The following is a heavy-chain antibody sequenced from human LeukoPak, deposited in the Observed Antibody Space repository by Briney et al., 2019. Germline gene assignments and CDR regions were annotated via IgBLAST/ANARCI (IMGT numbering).Heavy chain of an antibody. CDR1: GGSISSYY. V-gene: IGHV4-59*01. Sequence: SETLSLTCTVSGGSISSYYWSWIRQPPGKGLEWIGYIYYSGSTNYNPSLKSRVTISVDTSKNQFSLKLSSVTAADTAVYYCARDAVVVATVFDAFDIWGQGTMATVSS. J-gene: IGHJ3*02. CDR3: ARDAVVVATVFDAFDI. D-gene: IGHD2-15*01. CDR2: IYYSGST.